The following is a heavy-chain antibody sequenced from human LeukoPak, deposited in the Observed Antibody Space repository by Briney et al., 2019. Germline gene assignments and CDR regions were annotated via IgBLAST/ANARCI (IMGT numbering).Heavy chain of an antibody. CDR1: GFTFSSYA. CDR2: ISYDGSNK. V-gene: IGHV3-30*04. J-gene: IGHJ6*03. Sequence: PGGSLRLSCAASGFTFSSYAMHWVRQAPGKGLEWVAVISYDGSNKYYADSVKGRFTISRDNSKNTLYLQMSSLRSEDTAVYYCARGLSCGSTTCYGGVMPVAVNYFYYYMDVWGKGTTVTVSS. D-gene: IGHD2-2*01. CDR3: ARGLSCGSTTCYGGVMPVAVNYFYYYMDV.